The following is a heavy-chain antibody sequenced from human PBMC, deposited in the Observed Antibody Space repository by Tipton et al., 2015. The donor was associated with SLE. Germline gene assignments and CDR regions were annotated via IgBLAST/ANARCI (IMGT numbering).Heavy chain of an antibody. CDR2: SDQRGST. CDR3: ARYIVVVRYFDY. J-gene: IGHJ4*02. D-gene: IGHD2-21*01. CDR1: GASFSANY. Sequence: TLSLTCAVSGASFSANYWGWILQPPGKGLEWIGESDQRGSTNYNPSLKSRVTISVDTSKNQFSLKLSSVTAADTAVYYCARYIVVVRYFDYWGQGTLVTVSS. V-gene: IGHV4-34*01.